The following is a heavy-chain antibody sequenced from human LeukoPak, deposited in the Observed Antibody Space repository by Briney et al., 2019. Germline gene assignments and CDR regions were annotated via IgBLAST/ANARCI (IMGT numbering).Heavy chain of an antibody. D-gene: IGHD5-12*01. CDR1: GFTFSSYW. V-gene: IGHV3-7*01. Sequence: PPGGSLRLSCVASGFTFSSYWMRWVRQAPGKGLEGVANIKQDGSEKYYVDFVKGRFTISRDNAKNSLYLQMNSLRAEDTAVYYCARDGVIVATTREYYYYYMDVWGKGTTVSVSS. CDR3: ARDGVIVATTREYYYYYMDV. J-gene: IGHJ6*03. CDR2: IKQDGSEK.